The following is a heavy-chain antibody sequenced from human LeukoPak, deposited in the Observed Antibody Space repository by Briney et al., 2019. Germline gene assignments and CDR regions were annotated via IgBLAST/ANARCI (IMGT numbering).Heavy chain of an antibody. Sequence: GRSLRLSCAASGFTFSSYGMHWVRQAPGKGLEWVAVISDDGSNKYYADSVKGRFTISRDNSKNTLYLQMNSLRAEDTAVYYCAQDHGSGSYFHEYYFDYWGQGTLVTVSS. CDR3: AQDHGSGSYFHEYYFDY. CDR2: ISDDGSNK. V-gene: IGHV3-30*18. J-gene: IGHJ4*02. D-gene: IGHD1-26*01. CDR1: GFTFSSYG.